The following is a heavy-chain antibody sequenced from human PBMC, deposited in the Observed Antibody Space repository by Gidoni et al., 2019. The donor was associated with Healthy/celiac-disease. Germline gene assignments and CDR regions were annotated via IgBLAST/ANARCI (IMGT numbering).Heavy chain of an antibody. V-gene: IGHV3-7*03. J-gene: IGHJ4*02. CDR2: IKQDGSEK. CDR1: GFPFSSYW. CDR3: ARAGIAAAGTVDY. D-gene: IGHD6-13*01. Sequence: EVQLVESGGGLVQPGGSLRLSCAASGFPFSSYWMSWVRQAPGKGLEWVANIKQDGSEKYYVDSVKGRFTISRDNAKNSLYLQMNSLRAEDTAVYYCARAGIAAAGTVDYWGQGTLVTVSS.